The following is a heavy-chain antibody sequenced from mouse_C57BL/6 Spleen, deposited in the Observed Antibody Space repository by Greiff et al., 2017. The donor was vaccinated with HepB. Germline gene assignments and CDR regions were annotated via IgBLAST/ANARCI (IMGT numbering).Heavy chain of an antibody. V-gene: IGHV1-55*01. CDR3: ALITTVVAPGFAY. J-gene: IGHJ3*01. CDR2: IYPGSGST. Sequence: QVQLQQPGAELVKPGASVKMSCKASGYTFTSYWITWVKQRPGQGLEWIGDIYPGSGSTNYNEKFKSKATLTVDTSSSTAYMQLSSLTSEDSAVYYCALITTVVAPGFAYWGQGTLVTVSA. D-gene: IGHD1-1*01. CDR1: GYTFTSYW.